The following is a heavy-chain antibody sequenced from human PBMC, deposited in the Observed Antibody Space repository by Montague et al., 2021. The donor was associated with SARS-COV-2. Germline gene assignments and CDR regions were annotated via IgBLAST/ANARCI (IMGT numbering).Heavy chain of an antibody. D-gene: IGHD3-3*01. CDR3: ARATVGDFWIGNYFDY. V-gene: IGHV4-59*10. J-gene: IGHJ4*02. CDR1: GGSFSDYY. Sequence: SETLSLTCAVYGGSFSDYYWTWIRQPPGKGLEWLGHIYASGSTHYNPSLKSRLTMPVDTSKNQFSLKLTSVTAADTAVYYCARATVGDFWIGNYFDYWGQGTLVTVSS. CDR2: IYASGST.